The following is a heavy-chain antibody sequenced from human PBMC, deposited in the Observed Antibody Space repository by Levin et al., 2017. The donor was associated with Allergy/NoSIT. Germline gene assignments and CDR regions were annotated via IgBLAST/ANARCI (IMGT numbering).Heavy chain of an antibody. Sequence: GGSLRLSCAASGLTFNSKTMNWVRQAPGKGLEWVSSISSSSSVIYYADSVKGRFTVSRDNAKNSLYLQMNSLRDEDSAVYYCASSAREGTGYDYESWFGPWGQGTPVTVSS. V-gene: IGHV3-48*02. CDR3: ASSAREGTGYDYESWFGP. D-gene: IGHD3-22*01. CDR2: ISSSSSVI. J-gene: IGHJ5*02. CDR1: GLTFNSKT.